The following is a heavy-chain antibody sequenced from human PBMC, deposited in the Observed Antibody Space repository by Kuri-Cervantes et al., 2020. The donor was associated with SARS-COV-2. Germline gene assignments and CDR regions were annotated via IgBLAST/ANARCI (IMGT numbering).Heavy chain of an antibody. D-gene: IGHD2-2*01. CDR2: INHSGST. CDR1: GGSFSGYY. V-gene: IGHV4-34*01. CDR3: ARATGGVVPAAGPRPN. J-gene: IGHJ4*02. Sequence: SETLSLTCAAYGGSFSGYYWSWIRQPPGKGLEWIGEINHSGSTNYNPSLKSRVTISVDTSKNQFSLKLSSVTAADTAVYYCARATGGVVPAAGPRPNWGQGTLVTVSS.